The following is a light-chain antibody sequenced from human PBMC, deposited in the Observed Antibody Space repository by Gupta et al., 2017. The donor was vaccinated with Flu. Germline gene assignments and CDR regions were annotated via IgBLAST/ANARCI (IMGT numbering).Light chain of an antibody. CDR3: SSYVGRDRRAVV. CDR2: EVR. CDR1: SSDIGGYNH. Sequence: TISCTGTSSDIGGYNHVSWYQQPPGKAPNLLIYEVRKRPSGVPDRFSGSKSGNTASLTVSGLQAEEEADYYCSSYVGRDRRAVVFGGGTKLTVL. V-gene: IGLV2-8*01. J-gene: IGLJ2*01.